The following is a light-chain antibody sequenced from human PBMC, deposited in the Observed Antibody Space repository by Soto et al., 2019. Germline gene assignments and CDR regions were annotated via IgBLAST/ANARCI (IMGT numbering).Light chain of an antibody. CDR2: DVI. V-gene: IGLV2-14*01. CDR1: GSDVGGSNY. Sequence: LTQPASVSGSPGQSITISCTGTGSDVGGSNYVSWYQQFPFKAPKLMIFDVIKRPSGVSTRFSGSKSGNTASLTISGLQAEDEADYYCCSYTSSGIFVFGLGTKVTVL. J-gene: IGLJ1*01. CDR3: CSYTSSGIFV.